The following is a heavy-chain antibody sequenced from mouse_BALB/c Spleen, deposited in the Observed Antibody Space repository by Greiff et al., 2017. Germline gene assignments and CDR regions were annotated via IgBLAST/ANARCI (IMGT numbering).Heavy chain of an antibody. V-gene: IGHV5-6-3*01. CDR1: GFTFSSYG. Sequence: DVMLVESGGGLVQPGGSLKLSCAASGFTFSSYGMSWVRQTPDKRLELVATINSNGGSTYYPDSVKGRFTISRDNAKNTLYLQMSSLKSEDTAMYYCAREGGFYYDYDGYAMDYWGQGTSVTVSS. J-gene: IGHJ4*01. D-gene: IGHD2-4*01. CDR2: INSNGGST. CDR3: AREGGFYYDYDGYAMDY.